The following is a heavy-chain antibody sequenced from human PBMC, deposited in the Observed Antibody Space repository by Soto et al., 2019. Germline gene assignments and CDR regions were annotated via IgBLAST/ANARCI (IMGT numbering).Heavy chain of an antibody. D-gene: IGHD1-7*01. CDR3: ARESGENWSYEAY. J-gene: IGHJ4*02. CDR2: VSPSGHT. V-gene: IGHV4-4*07. Sequence: SETLSLTCAVSGDPISSYSWNWIRQTAGRGLEWIGRVSPSGHTQYRSSFETRVTISVDMSTNQFFLELRYVTAADTAVYYCARESGENWSYEAYWGQGTQVTVSS. CDR1: GDPISSYS.